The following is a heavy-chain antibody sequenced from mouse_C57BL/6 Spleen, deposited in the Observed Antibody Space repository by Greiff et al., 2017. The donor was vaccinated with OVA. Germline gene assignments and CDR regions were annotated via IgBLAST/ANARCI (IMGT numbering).Heavy chain of an antibody. Sequence: VQLQESGAELVKPGASVKMSCKASGYTFTTYPIEWMKQNHGKSLEWIGNFHPYNDDTKYNEKFKGKATLTVEKSSSTVYVELSRLTSDDSAVYYCARGGYYGNFYAMDYWGQGTSVTVSS. CDR3: ARGGYYGNFYAMDY. CDR2: FHPYNDDT. J-gene: IGHJ4*01. D-gene: IGHD2-1*01. V-gene: IGHV1-47*01. CDR1: GYTFTTYP.